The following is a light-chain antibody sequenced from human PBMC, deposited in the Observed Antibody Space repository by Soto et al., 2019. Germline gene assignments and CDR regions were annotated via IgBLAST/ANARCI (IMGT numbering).Light chain of an antibody. J-gene: IGKJ2*01. CDR2: GAS. V-gene: IGKV3-20*01. CDR1: QTISSDF. CDR3: QQYGRSPLMYT. Sequence: EIVLTQSPGTLSLSPGERATLSCRASQTISSDFLAWYQQKPGQAPRLLISGASTRAAGVPDRFSGSGSGTEFTLTITRLEPEDFAVYYCQQYGRSPLMYTFGQGTKLGVK.